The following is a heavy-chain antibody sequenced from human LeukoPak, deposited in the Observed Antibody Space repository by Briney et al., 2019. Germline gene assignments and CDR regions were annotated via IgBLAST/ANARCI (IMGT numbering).Heavy chain of an antibody. J-gene: IGHJ4*01. V-gene: IGHV3-33*01. CDR2: IWSDGSNR. Sequence: GGSLRLSCAASGFIFSHYGMHWVRQAPGKGLEWVAVIWSDGSNRFYAGSVKGRFTISRDNSQNTVFLQMNSLRVEDTAMYYCARDAQRGFDYSNSLENWGHGTLVTVSS. CDR1: GFIFSHYG. D-gene: IGHD4-11*01. CDR3: ARDAQRGFDYSNSLEN.